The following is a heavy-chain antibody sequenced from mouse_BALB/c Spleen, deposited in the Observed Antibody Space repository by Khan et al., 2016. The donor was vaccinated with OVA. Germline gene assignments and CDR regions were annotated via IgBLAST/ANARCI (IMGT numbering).Heavy chain of an antibody. D-gene: IGHD2-5*01. Sequence: VQLQESGAELVRPGASVKMSCKASGYTFTNYTIDWIKQRPGQGLEWIGLINPGSGYTNYNEKFKGKATLTADKSSSTAYIQLSSLTSDDSAVYYCSRRNKAYHSNDYTLDYWGQGTPVTVSA. CDR2: INPGSGYT. CDR3: SRRNKAYHSNDYTLDY. CDR1: GYTFTNYT. V-gene: IGHV1S52*01. J-gene: IGHJ4*01.